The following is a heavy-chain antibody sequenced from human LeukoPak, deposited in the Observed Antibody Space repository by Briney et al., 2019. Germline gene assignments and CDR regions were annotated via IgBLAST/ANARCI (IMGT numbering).Heavy chain of an antibody. CDR2: IYYSGST. CDR1: GGSIGSYY. CDR3: ARAHSSSWYMDY. V-gene: IGHV4-59*01. Sequence: SETLSLTCTVSGGSIGSYYWNWIRQPPGKGLEWIGYIYYSGSTNYNPSLKSRVTISLDTSNNQFSLKLTSVTAADTAVYYCARAHSSSWYMDYWGQGTLVTVSS. J-gene: IGHJ4*02. D-gene: IGHD6-13*01.